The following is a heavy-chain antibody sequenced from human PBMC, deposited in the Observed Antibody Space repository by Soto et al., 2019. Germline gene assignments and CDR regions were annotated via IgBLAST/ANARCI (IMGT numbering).Heavy chain of an antibody. CDR3: AVTRGGAHPHDI. D-gene: IGHD2-21*02. CDR1: GGSISSSNW. J-gene: IGHJ3*02. Sequence: PSETLSLTCAVSGGSISSSNWWSWVRQPPGKGLEWIGEIYHSGSTNYNPSLKSRVTISVDKSKNQFSLKLTSVTAADTAVYFCAVTRGGAHPHDIWGQGTMVTVSS. CDR2: IYHSGST. V-gene: IGHV4-4*02.